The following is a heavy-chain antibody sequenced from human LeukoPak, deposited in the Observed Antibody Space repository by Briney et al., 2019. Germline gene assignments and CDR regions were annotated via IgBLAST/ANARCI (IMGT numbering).Heavy chain of an antibody. CDR2: ISYDGSNK. V-gene: IGHV3-30*18. Sequence: GGSLRLSCAASGFTSSSYGMHWVRQAPGKGLEWVAVISYDGSNKYYADSVKGRFTISRDNSKNTLYLQMNSLRAEDTAVYYCAKVARGAFDIWGQGTMVTVSS. CDR3: AKVARGAFDI. J-gene: IGHJ3*02. CDR1: GFTSSSYG. D-gene: IGHD3-10*01.